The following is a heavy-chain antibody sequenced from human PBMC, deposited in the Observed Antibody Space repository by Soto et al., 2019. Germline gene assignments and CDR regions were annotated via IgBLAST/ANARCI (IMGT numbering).Heavy chain of an antibody. CDR2: ISGSGGST. CDR1: GFTFSSYA. V-gene: IGHV3-23*01. D-gene: IGHD5-12*01. J-gene: IGHJ4*02. CDR3: TMVATILTGPFDY. Sequence: GGSLRLSCAASGFTFSSYAMSWVRQAPGKGLEWVSAISGSGGSTYYADSVKGRFTISRDNSKNTLYLQMNSLRAEDTAVYYCTMVATILTGPFDYWGQGTLVTSPQ.